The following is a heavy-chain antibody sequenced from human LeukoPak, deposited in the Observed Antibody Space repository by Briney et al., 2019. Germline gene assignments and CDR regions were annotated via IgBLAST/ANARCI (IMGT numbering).Heavy chain of an antibody. V-gene: IGHV4-4*07. CDR1: GGSLSSYY. J-gene: IGHJ4*02. Sequence: PSETLSLTCTVSGGSLSSYYWSWIRQPAGKGLEWIGRIYAIASPNYNASLKSRVGMSVDTSKNQFSLKLSSVTAADTAVFYCARENSGSYREFDYWGQGTLVTVSS. CDR3: ARENSGSYREFDY. D-gene: IGHD1-26*01. CDR2: IYAIASP.